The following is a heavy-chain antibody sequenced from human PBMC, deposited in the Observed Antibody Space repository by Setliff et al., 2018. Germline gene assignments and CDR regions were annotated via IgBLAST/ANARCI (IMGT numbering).Heavy chain of an antibody. Sequence: SSETLSLTCTVSGDSISSRRYYWGWIRQPPGKGLEWIGRIYSGGTTYYNSSLKSRVTISVDTSKSQFSLRLNSATAADTAVYYCARTGTYRYFDYWGRGTLVTVSS. CDR3: ARTGTYRYFDY. CDR2: IYSGGTT. J-gene: IGHJ4*02. V-gene: IGHV4-39*01. CDR1: GDSISSRRYY. D-gene: IGHD1-1*01.